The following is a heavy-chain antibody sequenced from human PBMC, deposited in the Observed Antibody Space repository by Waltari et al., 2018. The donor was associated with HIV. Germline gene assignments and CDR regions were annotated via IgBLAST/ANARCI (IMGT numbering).Heavy chain of an antibody. CDR2: IKQDGSEK. J-gene: IGHJ4*02. Sequence: EVQLVESGGGLVQPGGSLRLSCAASGFTFSSYWMGWVRQAPGKGLEWVAKIKQDGSEKYYVDSVNGRFTISRDNAENSLYLQMNSLRAEDTAVYYCARGGFYGSGSKVNWGQGTLVTVSS. D-gene: IGHD3-10*01. CDR3: ARGGFYGSGSKVN. CDR1: GFTFSSYW. V-gene: IGHV3-7*04.